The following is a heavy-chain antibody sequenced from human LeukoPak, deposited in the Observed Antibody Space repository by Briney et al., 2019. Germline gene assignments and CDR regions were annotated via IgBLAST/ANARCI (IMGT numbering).Heavy chain of an antibody. CDR1: GFTFSSYG. CDR2: ISYDGSNK. V-gene: IGHV3-30*18. J-gene: IGHJ4*02. CDR3: AKARSSWYDFEADY. Sequence: ARSLRLSCAASGFTFSSYGMHWVRQAPGKGLEWVAVISYDGSNKYYADSVKGQFTISRDNSKNTLYLQMNSLRAENTAVYYCAKARSSWYDFEADYWGQGTLVTVSS. D-gene: IGHD6-13*01.